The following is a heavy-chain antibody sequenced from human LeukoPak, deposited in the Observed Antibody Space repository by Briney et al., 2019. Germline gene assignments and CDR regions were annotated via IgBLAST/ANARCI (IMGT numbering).Heavy chain of an antibody. CDR3: ARDTITVTTPYFDY. Sequence: ASVKVSCKASGYTFTDYYIHWVRQAPGQGLEWMGWINSDTGGTIYAQNFQGRVTMTRDTSTTTAYMELSSLKSDDTAFYYCARDTITVTTPYFDYWGQGTLVTVPS. J-gene: IGHJ4*02. CDR1: GYTFTDYY. D-gene: IGHD4-17*01. V-gene: IGHV1-2*02. CDR2: INSDTGGT.